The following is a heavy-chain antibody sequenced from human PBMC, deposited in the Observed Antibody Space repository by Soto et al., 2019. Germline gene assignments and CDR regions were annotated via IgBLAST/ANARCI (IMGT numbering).Heavy chain of an antibody. CDR2: IYYSGYTT. J-gene: IGHJ5*02. V-gene: IGHV4-59*08. D-gene: IGHD2-15*01. Sequence: PSETLSLTCTVSGASITSYYWSWIRQPPGKGLEWIASIYYSGYTTNYNPPLKSRVTISLDTSKNQFSLKLSSVTAADTAIYYCARHDCSGGRCYASRFYPWGQGIPVTVSS. CDR1: GASITSYY. CDR3: ARHDCSGGRCYASRFYP.